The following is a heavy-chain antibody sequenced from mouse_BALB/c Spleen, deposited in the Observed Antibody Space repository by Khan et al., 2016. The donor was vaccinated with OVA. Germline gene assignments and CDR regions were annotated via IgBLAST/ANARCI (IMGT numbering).Heavy chain of an antibody. CDR1: GYTFTDYY. CDR3: ERRNYFGYTFAY. D-gene: IGHD1-2*01. Sequence: QVQLQQSGAELARPGASVKLSCKASGYTFTDYYINWVKQRTGQGLEWIGEISPGSGDTYYNERFKGKATLTADTSSSTAYLQLSSLTSEASAVYFCERRNYFGYTFAYWGQGTLVTVSA. CDR2: ISPGSGDT. J-gene: IGHJ3*01. V-gene: IGHV1-77*01.